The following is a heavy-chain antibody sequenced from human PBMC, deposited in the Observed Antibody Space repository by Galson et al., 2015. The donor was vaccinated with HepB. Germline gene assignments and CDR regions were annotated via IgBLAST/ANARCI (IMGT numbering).Heavy chain of an antibody. J-gene: IGHJ4*02. D-gene: IGHD6-19*01. CDR3: AKDLQSSSGWFSVEY. CDR1: GFIFSNFD. V-gene: IGHV3-23*01. CDR2: VSNGGDRT. Sequence: SLRLSCAASGFIFSNFDMIWVRQAPGKGLEWVSAVSNGGDRTYYADSVKGRFTISRDNAKNTVYLQMHSLRAEDTAVYYCAKDLQSSSGWFSVEYWGQGALVTVSS.